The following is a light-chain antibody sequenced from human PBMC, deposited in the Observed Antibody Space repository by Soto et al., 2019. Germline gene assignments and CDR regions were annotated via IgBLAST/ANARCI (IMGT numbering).Light chain of an antibody. J-gene: IGKJ5*01. CDR1: QSISSY. CDR3: QQSYITPPIT. Sequence: DIQVTQSPSSLSASVGDRVTITCRASQSISSYLNWYQQKPGKAPKLLMYAASSLQSGVPSRFSGSGSGTDFTLTIRSLQHEDFATYYCQQSYITPPITFGQGTRLEIK. CDR2: AAS. V-gene: IGKV1-39*01.